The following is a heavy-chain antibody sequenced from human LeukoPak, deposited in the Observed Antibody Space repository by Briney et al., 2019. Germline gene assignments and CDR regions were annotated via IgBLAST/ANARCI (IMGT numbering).Heavy chain of an antibody. D-gene: IGHD2-2*01. CDR2: INHSGST. CDR1: GGSFSGYY. J-gene: IGHJ4*02. CDR3: ARSPTKRVPEDY. Sequence: PSETLSLTCAVYGGSFSGYYWSWIRQPPGKGLEWIGEINHSGSTNYNPSLKSRVTISVDTSKNQFSLKLTSVTAADTAVYYCARSPTKRVPEDYWGQGTLVTVSS. V-gene: IGHV4-34*01.